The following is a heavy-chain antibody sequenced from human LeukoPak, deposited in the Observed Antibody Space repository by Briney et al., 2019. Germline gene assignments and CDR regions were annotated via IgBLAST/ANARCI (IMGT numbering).Heavy chain of an antibody. J-gene: IGHJ4*02. Sequence: SETLSLTCTVSGGSMNDYYWTWIRQPPGRGLEWIGYMYYSGSTKYNPSLKSRVTISIDTSKKQFSLKLTSVTAADTAVYYCARDQRSLFDVWGQGSLVTVSS. V-gene: IGHV4-59*12. CDR2: MYYSGST. D-gene: IGHD1-26*01. CDR3: ARDQRSLFDV. CDR1: GGSMNDYY.